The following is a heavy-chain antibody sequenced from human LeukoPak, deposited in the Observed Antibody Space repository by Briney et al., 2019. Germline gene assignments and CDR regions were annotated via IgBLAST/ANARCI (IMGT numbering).Heavy chain of an antibody. V-gene: IGHV3-23*01. CDR3: ATRYVGEMATIRSDY. Sequence: GGSLRLSCAASGFTFSSYAMSWFRQAPGKGLEWVSGISGSGGSTYYADSVKGRFTISRDNSKNTLYLQMNSLRAEDTAVFYCATRYVGEMATIRSDYWGQGTLVTVSS. J-gene: IGHJ4*02. CDR1: GFTFSSYA. CDR2: ISGSGGST. D-gene: IGHD5-24*01.